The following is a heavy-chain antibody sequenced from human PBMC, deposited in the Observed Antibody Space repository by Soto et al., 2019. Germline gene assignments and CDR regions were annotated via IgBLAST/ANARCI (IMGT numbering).Heavy chain of an antibody. CDR2: INHSGST. V-gene: IGHV4-34*01. J-gene: IGHJ5*02. D-gene: IGHD3-22*01. CDR3: ARADYYDSSGYYRNWFDP. Sequence: SETLSLTCAVYGGSFSGYYLSWIRQPPGKGLEWIGEINHSGSTNYNPSLKSRVTISVDTSKNQFSLKLSSVTAADTAVYYCARADYYDSSGYYRNWFDPWGQGTLVTVSS. CDR1: GGSFSGYY.